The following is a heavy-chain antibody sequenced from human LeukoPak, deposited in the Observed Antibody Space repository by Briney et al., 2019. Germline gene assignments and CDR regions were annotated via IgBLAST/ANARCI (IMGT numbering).Heavy chain of an antibody. Sequence: GGSLRLSCAASGFTFDDYGMGWVRQAPGKGLEWVALIWYDGSNEYYADSVKGRFTISRDNSKNTLYLQMNSLRAEDTAVYYCARGDSIDYWGQGTLVTVSS. V-gene: IGHV3-33*08. D-gene: IGHD3/OR15-3a*01. J-gene: IGHJ4*02. CDR2: IWYDGSNE. CDR1: GFTFDDYG. CDR3: ARGDSIDY.